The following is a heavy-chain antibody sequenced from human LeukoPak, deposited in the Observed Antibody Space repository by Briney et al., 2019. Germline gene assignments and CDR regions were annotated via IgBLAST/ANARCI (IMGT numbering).Heavy chain of an antibody. CDR3: ARFGVDYDMDV. V-gene: IGHV4-59*11. D-gene: IGHD3-16*01. J-gene: IGHJ6*02. CDR1: GGSISGHY. Sequence: SETLSLTCTVSGGSISGHYWTWTRQPPGKGLEWIGQIHYSGRPDYNPSLKSRVTISVDTSKNQLSLKVTSVTGADTAVYYCARFGVDYDMDVWGQGTTVTVSS. CDR2: IHYSGRP.